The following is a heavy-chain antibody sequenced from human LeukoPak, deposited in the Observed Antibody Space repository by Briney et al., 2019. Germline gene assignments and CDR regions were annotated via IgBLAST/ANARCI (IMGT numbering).Heavy chain of an antibody. J-gene: IGHJ4*02. V-gene: IGHV4-34*01. Sequence: SETLSLTCAVYGESFSGYYWSWIRQPPGKGLEWIGEINHSGNTNYNPSLKSRVTISLVTSKNQFSLNLNSVTAADTAVYYCARGGRVGDYAPFDYWGQGTLVTVSS. CDR2: INHSGNT. D-gene: IGHD3-16*01. CDR3: ARGGRVGDYAPFDY. CDR1: GESFSGYY.